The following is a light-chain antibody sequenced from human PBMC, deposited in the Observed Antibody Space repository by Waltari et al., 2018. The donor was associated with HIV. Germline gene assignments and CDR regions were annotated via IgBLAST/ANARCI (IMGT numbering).Light chain of an antibody. CDR1: QGVSSHY. CDR3: QQYGSAPRT. J-gene: IGKJ1*01. Sequence: EIVLTQSPGTLSLSPGERATLSCRASQGVSSHYLAWYQHKPGQAPRLLIYGASTRATGIPDRFSGSGSGTEFTLTISRLEPEDFAVFYCQQYGSAPRTFGQGTKVEIK. V-gene: IGKV3-20*01. CDR2: GAS.